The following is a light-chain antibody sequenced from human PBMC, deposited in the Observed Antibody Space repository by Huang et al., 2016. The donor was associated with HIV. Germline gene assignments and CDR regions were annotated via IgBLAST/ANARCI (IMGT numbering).Light chain of an antibody. CDR3: MQAVQRPRT. Sequence: DIVMTQSPLSLPVTPGEPASISCRSSQSLLHSDGYNYLDWYLQKPGQSPQLLIYLGSNRASGVPDRFTGSGSGTDFTLKISRVEAEDLGTYYCMQAVQRPRTFGQGTKVEIK. CDR2: LGS. J-gene: IGKJ1*01. V-gene: IGKV2-28*01. CDR1: QSLLHSDGYNY.